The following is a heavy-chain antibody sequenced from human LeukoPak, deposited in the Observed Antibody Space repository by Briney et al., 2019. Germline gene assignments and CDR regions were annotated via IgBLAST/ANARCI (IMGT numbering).Heavy chain of an antibody. V-gene: IGHV3-30*18. CDR3: AKCLDYYDSSGYYIDY. CDR1: GFTFGDYA. D-gene: IGHD3-22*01. CDR2: ISYDGSNK. J-gene: IGHJ4*02. Sequence: PGGSLRLSCTVSGFTFGDYAMSWFRQAPGKGLEWVAVISYDGSNKYYADSVKGRFTISRDNSKNTLYLQMNSLRAEDTAVYYCAKCLDYYDSSGYYIDYWGQGTLVTVSS.